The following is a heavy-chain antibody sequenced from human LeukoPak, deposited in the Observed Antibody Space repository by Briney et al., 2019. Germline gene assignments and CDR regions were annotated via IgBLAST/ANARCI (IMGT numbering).Heavy chain of an antibody. V-gene: IGHV1-2*02. D-gene: IGHD3-16*02. CDR3: ARILHYDYVWGSYRSPFDH. J-gene: IGHJ4*02. Sequence: GASVKVSCKASGYTFTGYYMHWVRQAPGQGLEWMGWINPNSGGTNYAQKFQGRVTMTRDTSISTAYMELSRLRSDDTAVYYCARILHYDYVWGSYRSPFDHWGQGTLVTVSS. CDR1: GYTFTGYY. CDR2: INPNSGGT.